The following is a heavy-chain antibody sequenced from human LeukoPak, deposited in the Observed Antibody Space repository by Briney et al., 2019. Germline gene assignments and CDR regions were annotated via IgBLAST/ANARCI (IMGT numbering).Heavy chain of an antibody. Sequence: GGSLRLSCAASGFTFSSYAMSWVRQAPGKGLEWVSGISWNSGSIGYADSVKGRFTISRDNAKNSLYLQMNSLRAEDTALYYCAKIGSRLGYFDYWGQGTLVTVSS. CDR2: ISWNSGSI. V-gene: IGHV3-9*01. CDR3: AKIGSRLGYFDY. CDR1: GFTFSSYA. J-gene: IGHJ4*02. D-gene: IGHD2-2*01.